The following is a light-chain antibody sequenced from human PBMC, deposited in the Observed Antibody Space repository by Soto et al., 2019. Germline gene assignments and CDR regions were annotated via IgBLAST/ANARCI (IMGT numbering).Light chain of an antibody. Sequence: DIQMTQSPSSLSASVGDRVSITCRASQSISTYLSWYQQKPGKAPKVLIYATSTLQSGVPSRFSGSGSGIDFTLTISALQPDDFAIYYRQQSYSSPRTFGQGTKVDIK. CDR2: ATS. CDR1: QSISTY. CDR3: QQSYSSPRT. J-gene: IGKJ1*01. V-gene: IGKV1-39*01.